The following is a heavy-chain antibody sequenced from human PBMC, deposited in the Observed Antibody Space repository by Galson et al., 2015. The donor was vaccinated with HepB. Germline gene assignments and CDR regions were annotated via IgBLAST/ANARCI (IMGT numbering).Heavy chain of an antibody. Sequence: LSLTCTVSGGSISSYYWSWIRQPPGKGLEWIGYIYYSGSTNYNPSLKSRVAISVDTSKNQFSLKLSSVTAADTAVYYCARLHQYYYDSSGYSYDAFDIWGQGTMVTVSS. V-gene: IGHV4-59*08. D-gene: IGHD3-22*01. CDR1: GGSISSYY. CDR2: IYYSGST. J-gene: IGHJ3*02. CDR3: ARLHQYYYDSSGYSYDAFDI.